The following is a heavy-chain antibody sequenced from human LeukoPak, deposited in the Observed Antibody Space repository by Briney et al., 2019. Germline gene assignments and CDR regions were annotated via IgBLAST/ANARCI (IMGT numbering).Heavy chain of an antibody. V-gene: IGHV3-33*01. Sequence: SGGSLRLSCAASGFTFSSYGMHWVRQAPGKGLEWVAVIWYDGSNKYYADSVKDRFTISRDNSKNTLYLQMNSLRAEDTAVYYCARVEEVFRYCSGGSCYGIGYWGQGTLVTVSS. D-gene: IGHD2-15*01. CDR2: IWYDGSNK. J-gene: IGHJ4*02. CDR3: ARVEEVFRYCSGGSCYGIGY. CDR1: GFTFSSYG.